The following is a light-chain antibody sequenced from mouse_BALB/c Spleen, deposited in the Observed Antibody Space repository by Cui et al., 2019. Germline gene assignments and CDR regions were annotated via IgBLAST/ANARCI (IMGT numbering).Light chain of an antibody. CDR1: SIVSY. CDR2: STS. Sequence: QIVLNQYPAIMSASLGEEFTLTCSASSIVSYMHWYQQKSGTSPKLLIYSTSNLASGVPSRFSGSGSGTFYSLTISSVEAEDAADYYCHQWSSYPWTFGGGTKLEIK. CDR3: HQWSSYPWT. V-gene: IGKV4-80*01. J-gene: IGKJ1*01.